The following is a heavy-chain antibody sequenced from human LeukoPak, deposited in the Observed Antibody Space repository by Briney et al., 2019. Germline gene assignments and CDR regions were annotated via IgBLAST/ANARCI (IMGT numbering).Heavy chain of an antibody. D-gene: IGHD6-19*01. V-gene: IGHV5-51*01. CDR3: AKSSGWAPNTYYFDY. CDR2: IYPGDSDT. Sequence: GESLKISCRGSGYSFTSYWIGWVRQMPGKGLEWMGIIYPGDSDTRYSPSLQGQVTISADKSISTAYLQWSSLKASDTAMYYCAKSSGWAPNTYYFDYWGQGTLVTVSS. CDR1: GYSFTSYW. J-gene: IGHJ4*02.